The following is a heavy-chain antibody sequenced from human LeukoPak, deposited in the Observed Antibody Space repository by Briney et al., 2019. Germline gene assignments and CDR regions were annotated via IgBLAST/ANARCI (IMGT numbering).Heavy chain of an antibody. V-gene: IGHV1-69*13. CDR1: GGTFSSYA. J-gene: IGHJ4*02. D-gene: IGHD3-22*01. CDR3: ARDHSYYDSSGYYKLDY. CDR2: IIPIFGTA. Sequence: SVKVSCKASGGTFSSYAISWVRQAPGQGLEWMGGIIPIFGTANYAQKFQGRVTITADESTSTAYMELSSLRSEDTAVYYCARDHSYYDSSGYYKLDYWGQGTLVTVSS.